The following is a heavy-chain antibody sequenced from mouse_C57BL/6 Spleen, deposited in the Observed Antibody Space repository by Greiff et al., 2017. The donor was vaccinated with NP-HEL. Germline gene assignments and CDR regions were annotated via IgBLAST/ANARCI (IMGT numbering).Heavy chain of an antibody. CDR1: GFSLTSYG. V-gene: IGHV2-6-1*01. CDR3: ARHPYYDYDEGDYYAMDY. D-gene: IGHD2-4*01. J-gene: IGHJ4*01. CDR2: IWSDGST. Sequence: QVQLKESGPGLVAPSQSLSITCTVSGFSLTSYGVHWVRQPPGKGLEWLVVIWSDGSTTYNSALKSRLSISKDNSKSQVFLKMNSLQTDDTAMYYCARHPYYDYDEGDYYAMDYWGQGTSVTVSS.